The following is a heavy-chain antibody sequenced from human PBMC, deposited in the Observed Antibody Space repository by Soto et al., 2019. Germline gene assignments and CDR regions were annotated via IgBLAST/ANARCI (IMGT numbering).Heavy chain of an antibody. CDR2: ISGSGGST. CDR1: GFTFSSYA. D-gene: IGHD6-19*01. Sequence: EVRLLESGGGLVQPGGSLRLSCAASGFTFSSYAMSWVRQAPGKGLEWVSAISGSGGSTYYADSVKGRFTISRDNSKNTLYLQMNSLRAEDTAVYYCAKRPSSGSAPSPFDYWGQGTLVTVSS. J-gene: IGHJ4*02. V-gene: IGHV3-23*01. CDR3: AKRPSSGSAPSPFDY.